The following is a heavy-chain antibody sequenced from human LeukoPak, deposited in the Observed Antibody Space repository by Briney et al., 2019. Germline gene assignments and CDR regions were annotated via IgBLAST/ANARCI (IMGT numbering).Heavy chain of an antibody. D-gene: IGHD6-19*01. CDR2: ISAYNGNT. Sequence: ASVKVSCKASGYTFTSYGISWVRQAPGQGLEWMGRISAYNGNTNYAQKLQGRVTMTTDTSTSTAYMELRSLRSDDTAVYYCARSGGIAVMDYFDYWGQGTLVTVSS. V-gene: IGHV1-18*01. J-gene: IGHJ4*02. CDR3: ARSGGIAVMDYFDY. CDR1: GYTFTSYG.